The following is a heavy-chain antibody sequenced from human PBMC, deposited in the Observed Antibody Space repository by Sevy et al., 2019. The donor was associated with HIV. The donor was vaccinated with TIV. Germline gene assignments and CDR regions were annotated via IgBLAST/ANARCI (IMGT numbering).Heavy chain of an antibody. CDR2: ISSSSSTI. CDR1: GFTFSSYS. Sequence: GGSLRLSCAASGFTFSSYSMNWVRQAPGKGLEWVSYISSSSSTIYYADSVKDRFTISRDNAKNSLYLQMNSLRDEDTAVYYCARAHYYGSGSSAQFDYWGQGTLVTVSS. V-gene: IGHV3-48*02. D-gene: IGHD3-10*01. J-gene: IGHJ4*02. CDR3: ARAHYYGSGSSAQFDY.